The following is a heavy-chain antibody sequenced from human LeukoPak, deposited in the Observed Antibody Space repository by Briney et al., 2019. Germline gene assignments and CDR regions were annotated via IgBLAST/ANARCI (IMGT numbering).Heavy chain of an antibody. CDR3: ARSPTFRGWCDP. D-gene: IGHD2/OR15-2a*01. Sequence: GGSLRLSCAASGFTFSSYNMNWVRQAPGKGLEWVAYISIGTSFIYYADSVKGRFTISRDNAKNSLYLQVNSLRAEDTAVYYCARSPTFRGWCDPWGQGTLVTVSS. J-gene: IGHJ5*02. V-gene: IGHV3-21*01. CDR1: GFTFSSYN. CDR2: ISIGTSFI.